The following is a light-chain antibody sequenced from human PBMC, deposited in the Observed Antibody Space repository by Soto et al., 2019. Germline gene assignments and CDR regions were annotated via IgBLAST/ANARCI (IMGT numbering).Light chain of an antibody. CDR1: QSVSASY. CDR3: QQYGGSPGT. J-gene: IGKJ1*01. V-gene: IGKV3-20*01. CDR2: GAS. Sequence: EIVLTQSPGTLSLSPGERATLSSRASQSVSASYVAWYQQKPGQGPRLLIYGASSRATGIPDRFSGSGSGTDFTLTISRLEPDDFAVYYCQQYGGSPGTFGQGTKVEIK.